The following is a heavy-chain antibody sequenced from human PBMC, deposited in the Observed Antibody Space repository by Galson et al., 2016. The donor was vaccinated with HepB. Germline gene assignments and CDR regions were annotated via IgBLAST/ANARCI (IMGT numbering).Heavy chain of an antibody. V-gene: IGHV3-21*01. CDR1: GFTFSSNW. J-gene: IGHJ3*02. Sequence: SLRLSCAASGFTFSSNWTHWVRQAPGKGLDWVASISSSSNYIYHADSVKGRFTISRDNAKNSLYLQMNSLRAEDTALYYCARGQLGAFDMWGQGTMVTVSS. D-gene: IGHD5-24*01. CDR3: ARGQLGAFDM. CDR2: ISSSSNYI.